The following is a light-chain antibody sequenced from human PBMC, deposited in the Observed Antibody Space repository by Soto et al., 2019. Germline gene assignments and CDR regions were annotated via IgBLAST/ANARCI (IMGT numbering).Light chain of an antibody. CDR3: HHFGSLPET. J-gene: IGKJ1*01. CDR2: GAS. V-gene: IGKV3-20*01. CDR1: QSVSSNY. Sequence: ESVLTQSPGTLSLSPGERATLSCRASQSVSSNYLAWYQQKPGQAPRLLIYGASTRASGIPDRFSGSGSGTDFTLTISRLEPEDSAVYYCHHFGSLPETFGQGTNVE.